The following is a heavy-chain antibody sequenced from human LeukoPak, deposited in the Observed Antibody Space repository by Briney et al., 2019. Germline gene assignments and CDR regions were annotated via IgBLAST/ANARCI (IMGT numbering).Heavy chain of an antibody. CDR1: GFTFSSYV. Sequence: GGSLSLSCAASGFTFSSYVMSWVRQAPGKGLEWVSAISGSGGNTFYADSVKGRFTISRDSSKNTVYLQLNSLRAEDTAVYSCAKLATAGTGYWGQGTLVAVSS. CDR2: ISGSGGNT. V-gene: IGHV3-23*01. CDR3: AKLATAGTGY. D-gene: IGHD6-13*01. J-gene: IGHJ4*02.